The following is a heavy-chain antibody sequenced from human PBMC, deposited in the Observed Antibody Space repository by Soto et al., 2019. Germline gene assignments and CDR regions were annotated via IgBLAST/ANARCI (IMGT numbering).Heavy chain of an antibody. CDR3: ARGHGITIFGVVIMSYNWFDP. V-gene: IGHV4-34*01. CDR1: GGSFSGYY. D-gene: IGHD3-3*01. Sequence: PSETLSLACAVYGGSFSGYYWSWIRQPPGKWLEWIGEINHSGSTNYNPSLKSRVTVSVDTSKNQFSLKLSSVTAADTAVYYCARGHGITIFGVVIMSYNWFDPWGQGTLVTVS. CDR2: INHSGST. J-gene: IGHJ5*02.